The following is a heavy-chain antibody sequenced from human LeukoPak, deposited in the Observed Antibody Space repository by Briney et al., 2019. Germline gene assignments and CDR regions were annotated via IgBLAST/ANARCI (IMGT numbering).Heavy chain of an antibody. Sequence: PSETLSLTCTVSGGSISSYYWSWIRQPPGKGLEWIGDIYYSGSTNYNPSLKSRVTISVDTSKNQFSLKLSSVTAADTAVYYCARFGVVVPAARGNWFDPWGQGTLVTVSS. D-gene: IGHD2-2*01. V-gene: IGHV4-59*12. J-gene: IGHJ5*02. CDR3: ARFGVVVPAARGNWFDP. CDR1: GGSISSYY. CDR2: IYYSGST.